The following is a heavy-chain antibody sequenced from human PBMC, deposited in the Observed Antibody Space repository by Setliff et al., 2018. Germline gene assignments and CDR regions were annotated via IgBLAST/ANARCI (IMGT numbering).Heavy chain of an antibody. CDR2: ISPSGGYT. CDR1: GHTFTSYF. J-gene: IGHJ3*02. CDR3: AISTIFGVVSPTPDAFDI. Sequence: EASVKVSCKASGHTFTSYFMQWVRQAPGQGLEWMGMISPSGGYTIYAQKFQGRVTMTRDTSTSTVYLELSSLRSEDTAVYYCAISTIFGVVSPTPDAFDIWGQGTMVTVSS. V-gene: IGHV1-46*01. D-gene: IGHD3-3*01.